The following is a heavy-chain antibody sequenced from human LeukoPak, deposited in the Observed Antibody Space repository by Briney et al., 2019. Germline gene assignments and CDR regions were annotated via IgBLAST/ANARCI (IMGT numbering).Heavy chain of an antibody. CDR1: GYSFTNYD. V-gene: IGHV1-69*10. J-gene: IGHJ3*02. CDR3: ARFGSSWYSDAFDI. D-gene: IGHD6-13*01. CDR2: IIPMFDIT. Sequence: SVKVSCKASGYSFTNYDINWVRQAPGQGLEWMGGIIPMFDITNYAQKFQGRVTIIADKSTSTAYMELSSLRSEDTAVYYCARFGSSWYSDAFDIWGQGTMVTVSS.